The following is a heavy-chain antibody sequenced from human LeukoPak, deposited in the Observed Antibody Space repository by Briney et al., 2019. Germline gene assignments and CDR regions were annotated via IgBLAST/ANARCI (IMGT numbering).Heavy chain of an antibody. J-gene: IGHJ4*02. V-gene: IGHV4-39*01. CDR1: GGSISSSSYY. CDR2: IYYSGST. Sequence: PSETLSLTCTVSGGSISSSSYYWGWIRQPPGKGLEWIGSIYYSGSTYYNPSLKSRVTISVDTSKNQFSLKLSSVTAADTAVYYCARRLVRIFGVAVYFDYWGQGTLVTVSS. D-gene: IGHD3-3*01. CDR3: ARRLVRIFGVAVYFDY.